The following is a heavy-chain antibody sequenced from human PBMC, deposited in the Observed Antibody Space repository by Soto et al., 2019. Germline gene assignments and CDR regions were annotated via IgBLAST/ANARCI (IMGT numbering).Heavy chain of an antibody. CDR1: GYTFTGYY. J-gene: IGHJ4*02. CDR3: ARGLVDTAMAGDY. Sequence: ASVKVSCKASGYTFTGYYMHWVRQAPGQGLEWMGWINPNSGGTNYAQKFQGWVTMTRDTSISTAYMELSRLRSDDTAVYYCARGLVDTAMAGDYWGQGTLVTVSS. D-gene: IGHD5-18*01. CDR2: INPNSGGT. V-gene: IGHV1-2*04.